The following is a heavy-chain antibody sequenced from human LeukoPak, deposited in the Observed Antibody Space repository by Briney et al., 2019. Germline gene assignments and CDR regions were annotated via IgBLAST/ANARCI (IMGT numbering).Heavy chain of an antibody. J-gene: IGHJ6*03. CDR3: ARDQRLHSSSWHYYYMDV. CDR1: GGSISSGTYY. D-gene: IGHD6-13*01. Sequence: SETLSLTCTVSGGSISSGTYYWSWIRQPAGKGLEWIGRIYTSGNTNYNPSLKSRVTISLDTSKNQFSLKLSSVTAADTAVYYCARDQRLHSSSWHYYYMDVWGKGTTVTVSS. V-gene: IGHV4-61*02. CDR2: IYTSGNT.